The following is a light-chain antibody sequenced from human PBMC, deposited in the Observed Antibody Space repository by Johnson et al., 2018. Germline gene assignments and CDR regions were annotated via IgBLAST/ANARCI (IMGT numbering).Light chain of an antibody. CDR2: ENN. J-gene: IGLJ1*01. Sequence: QSVLTQPPSVSAAPGQKVTISCSGSSSNIGNNYVSWYQQLPGTAPKLLIYENNKRPSGIPDRFSGSKSVTSATLGITGLQTGEAADYYCGTLDSSLSAGNVFGTGTKVTVL. CDR3: GTLDSSLSAGNV. CDR1: SSNIGNNY. V-gene: IGLV1-51*02.